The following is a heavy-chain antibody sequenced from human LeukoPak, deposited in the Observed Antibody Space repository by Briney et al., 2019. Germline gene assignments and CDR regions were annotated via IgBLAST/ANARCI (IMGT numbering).Heavy chain of an antibody. CDR1: GFTFNNAW. D-gene: IGHD1-26*01. V-gene: IGHV3-15*01. Sequence: PGGSLRLSCAASGFTFNNAWMDWVRQVPGKGLEWVGRVKSKADGETTDYAAPVEGRFTISRDDSENTLYLQMNSLKTDDTAVYYCTSDPRIGRYFDYWGQGTLVTVSS. CDR2: VKSKADGETT. J-gene: IGHJ4*02. CDR3: TSDPRIGRYFDY.